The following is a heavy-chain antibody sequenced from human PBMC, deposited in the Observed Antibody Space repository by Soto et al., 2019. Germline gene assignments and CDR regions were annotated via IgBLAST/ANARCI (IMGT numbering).Heavy chain of an antibody. Sequence: TSETLSLTCAVYGGSFSGYYWSWIRQPPGKGLEWIGRIYTTGSTNYNPSLRGRVAMSMDTSKNQFSLRLNSVTAADTAMYYCVKDGFYSLQYWGQGIPVTVSS. D-gene: IGHD2-21*01. CDR1: GGSFSGYY. J-gene: IGHJ4*02. CDR2: IYTTGST. V-gene: IGHV4-59*10. CDR3: VKDGFYSLQY.